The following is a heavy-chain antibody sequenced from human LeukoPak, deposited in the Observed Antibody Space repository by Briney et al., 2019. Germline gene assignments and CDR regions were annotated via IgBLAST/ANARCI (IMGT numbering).Heavy chain of an antibody. V-gene: IGHV4-30-2*01. J-gene: IGHJ4*02. Sequence: SQTLSLTCTVSGGSINSADYYWTWIRLHPGKGLEWIGYIYHSGSTYYNPSLKSRVTISLDRSKNQFSLNLSSVTAADTAVYYCARGVGGAAQGFDYWGQGTLVTVSS. CDR2: IYHSGST. CDR1: GGSINSADYY. CDR3: ARGVGGAAQGFDY. D-gene: IGHD2-21*01.